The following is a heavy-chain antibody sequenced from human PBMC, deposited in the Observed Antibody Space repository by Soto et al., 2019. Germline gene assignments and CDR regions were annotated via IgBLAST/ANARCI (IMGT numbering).Heavy chain of an antibody. V-gene: IGHV4-59*01. J-gene: IGHJ5*02. D-gene: IGHD3-10*01. CDR3: ARDRYYGSGRPLGFDP. Sequence: SETLSLTCTVSGGSISSYYWSWIRQPPEKGLEWIGYIYYSGSTNYNPSLKSRVTISVDTSKNQFSLKLSSVTAADTAVYYCARDRYYGSGRPLGFDPWGQGTLVTVSS. CDR1: GGSISSYY. CDR2: IYYSGST.